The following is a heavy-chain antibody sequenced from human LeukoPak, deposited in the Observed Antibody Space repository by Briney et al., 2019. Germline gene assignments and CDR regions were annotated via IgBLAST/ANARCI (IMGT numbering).Heavy chain of an antibody. CDR2: ISYDGSNK. CDR3: ASDVDTAMALAY. D-gene: IGHD5-18*01. J-gene: IGHJ4*02. V-gene: IGHV3-30-3*01. CDR1: GFTFSSYA. Sequence: PGRSLRLSCAASGFTFSSYAMHWVRQAPGKGLGWVAVISYDGSNKYYADSVKGRFTISRDNSKNTLYLQMNSLRAEDTAVYYCASDVDTAMALAYWGQGTLVTVSS.